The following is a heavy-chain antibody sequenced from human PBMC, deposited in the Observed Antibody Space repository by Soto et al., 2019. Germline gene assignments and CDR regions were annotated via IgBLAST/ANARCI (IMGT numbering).Heavy chain of an antibody. D-gene: IGHD5-12*01. CDR1: GHSLTSYW. CDR3: ARPLHYGNLCGYHDAFEI. V-gene: IGHV5-51*01. J-gene: IGHJ3*02. CDR2: PYRGDSDT. Sequence: RGECLKISCKRYGHSLTSYWTGWGSQMAEKVLEWMRLPYRGDSDTRDNPPFQGQVTNSADKANSTACLQWSSLKAPGPALYYCARPLHYGNLCGYHDAFEIWGQGTMGTVS.